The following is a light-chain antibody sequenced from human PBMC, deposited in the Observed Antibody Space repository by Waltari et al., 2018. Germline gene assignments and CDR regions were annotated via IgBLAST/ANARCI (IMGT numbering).Light chain of an antibody. J-gene: IGKJ4*01. CDR2: DAS. CDR3: QQRSKWPLT. CDR1: QSVNSY. V-gene: IGKV3-11*01. Sequence: EIVLTQSPATLSLSPGERATLSCRASQSVNSYLAWYQQKPGQPPTLLIYDASNRATGIPARFSGSGSGTDFTLTISSLEPADFAVYYCQQRSKWPLTFGGGTKVEIK.